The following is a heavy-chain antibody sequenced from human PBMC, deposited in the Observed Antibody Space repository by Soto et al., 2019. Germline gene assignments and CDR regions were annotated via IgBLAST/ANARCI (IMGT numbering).Heavy chain of an antibody. CDR1: GASISNGYYS. CDR3: ARGPSGDKVDY. J-gene: IGHJ4*02. Sequence: QVQLQEPGPRLVEPSHTLSLTCTVSGASISNGYYSWSWIRQSPGTGLEWIGHIHSGGTTYSNPSLKSRLTISVDMSKTQFSPKLSSLTAADTAVYYCARGPSGDKVDYWGQGTLVTVSS. D-gene: IGHD1-26*01. V-gene: IGHV4-30-4*01. CDR2: IHSGGTT.